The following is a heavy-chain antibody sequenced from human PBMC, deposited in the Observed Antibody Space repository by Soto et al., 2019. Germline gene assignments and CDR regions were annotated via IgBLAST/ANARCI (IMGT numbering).Heavy chain of an antibody. CDR2: INPNSGGT. CDR3: ARRKGDYYDSSGYHYYFDY. D-gene: IGHD3-22*01. V-gene: IGHV1-2*02. CDR1: GYTFTDYY. Sequence: SMKVSCKASGYTFTDYYVHWVRQAPGQGLEWMGWINPNSGGTKSAQKFQGRVTMTRDTSISTAYMELSRLRSDDTAVYYCARRKGDYYDSSGYHYYFDYWGQGTLVTVSS. J-gene: IGHJ4*02.